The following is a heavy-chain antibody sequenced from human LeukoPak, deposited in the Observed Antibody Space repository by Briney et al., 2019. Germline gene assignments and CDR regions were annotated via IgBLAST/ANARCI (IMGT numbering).Heavy chain of an antibody. CDR3: ARGYGYSSGRRPYNWFDP. CDR2: IIPIFGTA. J-gene: IGHJ5*02. Sequence: SVKVSCKASGYTFTSYDINWVRQATGQGLEWMGGIIPIFGTANYAQKFQGRVTITADESTSTAYMELSSLRSEDTAVYYCARGYGYSSGRRPYNWFDPWGQGTLVTVSS. V-gene: IGHV1-69*13. CDR1: GYTFTSYD. D-gene: IGHD6-19*01.